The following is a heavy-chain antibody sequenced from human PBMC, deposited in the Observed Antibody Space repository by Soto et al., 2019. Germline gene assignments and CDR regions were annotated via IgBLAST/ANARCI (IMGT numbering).Heavy chain of an antibody. CDR2: IIPILGIA. CDR1: GGTYSIYT. Sequence: GASVKVSCKASGGTYSIYTIIWVRQAPRQGLEWMGRIIPILGIANYAQKFQGRVTITADKSTSTAYMELSSLRSEDTAVYYCASRDSYGPPSPFYYYYYMDVWGKGTTVTVSS. J-gene: IGHJ6*03. D-gene: IGHD5-18*01. V-gene: IGHV1-69*02. CDR3: ASRDSYGPPSPFYYYYYMDV.